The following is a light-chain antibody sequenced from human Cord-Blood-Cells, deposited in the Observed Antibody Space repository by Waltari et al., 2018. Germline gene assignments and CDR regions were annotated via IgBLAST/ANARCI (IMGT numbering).Light chain of an antibody. CDR2: GKN. V-gene: IGLV3-19*01. Sequence: SSELTQDPAVSVALGQTVRITCQGDSLRSYYASWYQQKPGQAPVLVIYGKNNRPSGIPYRFYGSRSGNTASLTITGAQAEDGADYYCNSRDSSGNHLVFGGGTKLTVL. CDR1: SLRSYY. CDR3: NSRDSSGNHLV. J-gene: IGLJ3*02.